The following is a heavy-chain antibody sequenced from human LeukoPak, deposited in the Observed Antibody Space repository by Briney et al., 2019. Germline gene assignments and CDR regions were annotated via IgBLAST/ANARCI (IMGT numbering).Heavy chain of an antibody. CDR1: GYSLSSGYY. J-gene: IGHJ4*02. CDR2: IYHSGYT. V-gene: IGHV4-38-2*02. Sequence: SETLSLTCGVSGYSLSSGYYWGWIRPPPGKGLEGIGSIYHSGYTYYSSSLKSRVTISVDTSKHQFSLKLSSVTAADTAVYYCARDGSGYRYGYHYWGQGTLVTVFS. CDR3: ARDGSGYRYGYHY. D-gene: IGHD5-18*01.